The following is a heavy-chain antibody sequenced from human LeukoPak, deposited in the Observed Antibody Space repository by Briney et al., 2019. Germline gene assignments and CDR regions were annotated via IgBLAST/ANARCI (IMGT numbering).Heavy chain of an antibody. J-gene: IGHJ3*02. V-gene: IGHV3-74*01. D-gene: IGHD2-21*02. CDR2: IDNNGRDT. CDR3: ARGGGDHAFDI. Sequence: GGSLRLSCAASGFTFSSYWMHWVRHSPEKGLVWVSPIDNNGRDTIYADSVKGRFTISRDNTRNTLHLQLGSLRVEDTAIYYCARGGGDHAFDIWGQGTMVTVSS. CDR1: GFTFSSYW.